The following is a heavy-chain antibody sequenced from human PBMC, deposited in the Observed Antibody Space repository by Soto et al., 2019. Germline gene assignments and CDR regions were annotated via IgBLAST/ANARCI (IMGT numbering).Heavy chain of an antibody. V-gene: IGHV4-31*03. CDR1: GASVNSAY. J-gene: IGHJ4*02. D-gene: IGHD3-10*01. CDR2: IHHTGRT. CDR3: AKDLGYDGSGIEI. Sequence: QVQLQEMGPGLVNPSQTLTITCTVSGASVNSAYWSWIRQLPGKGLEWMGNIHHTGRTFYNPSVKSRVAISIDTSKPLFSLKVRSVTAADTAVYYFAKDLGYDGSGIEIWGQGTLVTVSP.